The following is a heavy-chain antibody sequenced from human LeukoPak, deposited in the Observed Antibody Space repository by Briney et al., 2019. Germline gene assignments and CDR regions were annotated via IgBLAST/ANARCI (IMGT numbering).Heavy chain of an antibody. CDR1: GGSLSSSSYY. J-gene: IGHJ4*02. D-gene: IGHD2-2*01. V-gene: IGHV4-39*01. CDR2: INYSGST. CDR3: AVGYCSSTSCYLIH. Sequence: SETLSLTCTVSGGSLSSSSYYWGCIRQPPGKGLEWVGSINYSGSTYYNPSLKSRVTISVDTSKNQFSLNLSSVTAADTAVYYCAVGYCSSTSCYLIHWGQGSLVTVSS.